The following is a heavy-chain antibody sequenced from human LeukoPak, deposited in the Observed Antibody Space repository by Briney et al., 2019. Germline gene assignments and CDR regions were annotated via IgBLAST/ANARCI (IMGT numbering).Heavy chain of an antibody. CDR3: ASPQYYFDY. CDR2: ISSSGSTT. Sequence: PGGSLRLSCAASGFTFSTYEMNWVRQAPGKGLEWVSHISSSGSTTYYADSVKGRFTISRDNAKNSLYLQMNSLRAEDTAVYYCASPQYYFDYWGQRTLVTVSS. J-gene: IGHJ4*02. CDR1: GFTFSTYE. V-gene: IGHV3-48*03. D-gene: IGHD5-24*01.